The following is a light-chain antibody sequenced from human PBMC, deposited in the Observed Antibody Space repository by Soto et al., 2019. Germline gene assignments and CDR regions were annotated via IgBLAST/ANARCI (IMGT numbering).Light chain of an antibody. J-gene: IGKJ1*01. V-gene: IGKV1-9*01. Sequence: IHLTQSPSSLSASVGDRVTITCRASQEISGYLAWYQQTPGKAPKLLIYGVSTLQDGVSSRFSGRGSGTHCSLTISSLQPEDFATYYCQHLHWAFGPGT. CDR1: QEISGY. CDR2: GVS. CDR3: QHLHWA.